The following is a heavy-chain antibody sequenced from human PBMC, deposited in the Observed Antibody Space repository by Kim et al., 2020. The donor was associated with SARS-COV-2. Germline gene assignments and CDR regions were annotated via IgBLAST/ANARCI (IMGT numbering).Heavy chain of an antibody. Sequence: YAQKFQGRVTMTRDTSTSTVYMELSSLRSEDTAVYYCARDEGYGGYYFDYWGQGTLVTVSS. V-gene: IGHV1-46*01. CDR3: ARDEGYGGYYFDY. D-gene: IGHD6-25*01. J-gene: IGHJ4*02.